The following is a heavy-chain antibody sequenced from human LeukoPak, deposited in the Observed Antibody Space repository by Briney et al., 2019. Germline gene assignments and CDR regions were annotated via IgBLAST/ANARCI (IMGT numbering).Heavy chain of an antibody. J-gene: IGHJ4*02. Sequence: SQTLSLTCTVSGGSISSGTYYWSWIRQPAGKGLEWIGRIYSSGSTSYNPSLESRATISVDTSKNRFSLKLSSVTAADTAVYYCARSGEQEVRGVITNWGQGTLVTVSS. D-gene: IGHD3-10*01. CDR1: GGSISSGTYY. V-gene: IGHV4-61*02. CDR2: IYSSGST. CDR3: ARSGEQEVRGVITN.